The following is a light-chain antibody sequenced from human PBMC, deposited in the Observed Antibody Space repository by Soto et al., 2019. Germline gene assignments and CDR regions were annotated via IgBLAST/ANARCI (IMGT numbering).Light chain of an antibody. V-gene: IGKV2-40*01. CDR1: QSLVYSDGNTY. J-gene: IGKJ4*01. CDR2: TLS. Sequence: DVVMTQSSLSLPVTLGQPASISCRSSQSLVYSDGNTYLNWYLQKPGQSPQLLIYTLSYRASGVPDRFSGSGSGTDFTLKISRVEAEDVGIYYCMQRKEVPYTFGGGTKVDIK. CDR3: MQRKEVPYT.